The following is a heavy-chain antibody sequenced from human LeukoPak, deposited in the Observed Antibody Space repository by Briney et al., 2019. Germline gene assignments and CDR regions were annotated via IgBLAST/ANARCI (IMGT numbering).Heavy chain of an antibody. D-gene: IGHD4-17*01. CDR2: IIPILGIA. J-gene: IGHJ4*02. V-gene: IGHV1-69*04. CDR1: GYTFTSYA. Sequence: SVKVSCKASGYTFTSYAISWVRQAPGQGLEWMGRIIPILGIANYAQKFQGRVTITADKSTSTAYMELSSLRSEDTAVYYCAREASTVTTLDYWGQGTLVTVSS. CDR3: AREASTVTTLDY.